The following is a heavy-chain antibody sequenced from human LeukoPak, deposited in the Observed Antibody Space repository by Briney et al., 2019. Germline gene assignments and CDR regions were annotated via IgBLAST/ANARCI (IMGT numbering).Heavy chain of an antibody. V-gene: IGHV1-2*02. J-gene: IGHJ4*02. Sequence: ASVTVSCKASGYTFTGYYMHWVRQAPGQGLEWMGWINPNSGGTNYAQKFQGRVTMTRDTSISTAYMELSRLRSDDTAVYYCARAYYDYVWGSYRYTEQFWYFDYWGQGTLVTVSS. CDR1: GYTFTGYY. CDR3: ARAYYDYVWGSYRYTEQFWYFDY. D-gene: IGHD3-16*02. CDR2: INPNSGGT.